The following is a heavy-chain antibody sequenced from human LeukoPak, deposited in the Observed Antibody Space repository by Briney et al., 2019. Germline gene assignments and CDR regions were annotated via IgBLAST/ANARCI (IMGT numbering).Heavy chain of an antibody. Sequence: ASVKVSCKASGGTFSSYAISWVRQAPGQGLEWMGGIIPIFGTANYAQKFQGRVTITADESTSTAYMELSSLRSEDTAVYYCARDRCSSTSCYLYYYYYMDVWGKGTTVTVSS. CDR3: ARDRCSSTSCYLYYYYYMDV. V-gene: IGHV1-69*01. D-gene: IGHD2-2*01. CDR2: IIPIFGTA. J-gene: IGHJ6*03. CDR1: GGTFSSYA.